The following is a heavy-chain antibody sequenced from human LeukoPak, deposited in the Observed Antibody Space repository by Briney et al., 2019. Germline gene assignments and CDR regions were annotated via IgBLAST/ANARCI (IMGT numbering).Heavy chain of an antibody. CDR3: ARLLYYYDSSGYYYAPKAFDI. Sequence: GESGKISCKGSGYSFPSYCIDWVRQMPGKGLEWMGIIYPGDSDTRYSPYFQGQVTISADKTISTAYLQWNSLKASDTAMYYCARLLYYYDSSGYYYAPKAFDIGGQGTMVTVSS. D-gene: IGHD3-22*01. CDR1: GYSFPSYC. V-gene: IGHV5-51*01. J-gene: IGHJ3*02. CDR2: IYPGDSDT.